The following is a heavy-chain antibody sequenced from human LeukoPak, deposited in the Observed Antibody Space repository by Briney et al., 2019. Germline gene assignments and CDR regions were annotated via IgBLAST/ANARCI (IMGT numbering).Heavy chain of an antibody. CDR2: ISGSGGST. Sequence: GGSLRLSCAASGFTFSSYAMSWARQAPGKGLEWVSAISGSGGSTYYADSVKGRFTISRDNSKNTLYLQMNSLRPEDTAVYYCAKGEDYYDSSGPLDYWGQGTLVTVSS. CDR3: AKGEDYYDSSGPLDY. D-gene: IGHD3-22*01. J-gene: IGHJ4*02. V-gene: IGHV3-23*01. CDR1: GFTFSSYA.